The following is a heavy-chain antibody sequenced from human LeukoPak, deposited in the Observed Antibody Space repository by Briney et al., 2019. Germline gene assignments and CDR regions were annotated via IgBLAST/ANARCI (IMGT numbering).Heavy chain of an antibody. CDR2: IIPIFGTA. J-gene: IGHJ4*02. D-gene: IGHD2-2*01. V-gene: IGHV1-69*13. Sequence: GASVKVSCKASGGTFSSYAISWVRQAPGQGLEWMGGIIPIFGTANYAQKFQGRVTITADESTSTAYMELSSLRSEDTAVYYCASEPRGVVVPSYWGQGTLVTVSS. CDR1: GGTFSSYA. CDR3: ASEPRGVVVPSY.